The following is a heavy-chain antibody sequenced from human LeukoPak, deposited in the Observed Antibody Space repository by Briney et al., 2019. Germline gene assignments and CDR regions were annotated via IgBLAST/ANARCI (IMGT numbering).Heavy chain of an antibody. Sequence: SETLSLTCAVYGGSFSDYYWNWIRQSTGKGLEWIGEINLRGSTTYNPSLKSRVTISVDTSKNQFSLKLSSVTAADTAVYYCARVPAKEQQLRMIWFDPWGQGTLVTVSS. CDR3: ARVPAKEQQLRMIWFDP. CDR1: GGSFSDYY. D-gene: IGHD6-13*01. CDR2: INLRGST. J-gene: IGHJ5*02. V-gene: IGHV4-34*01.